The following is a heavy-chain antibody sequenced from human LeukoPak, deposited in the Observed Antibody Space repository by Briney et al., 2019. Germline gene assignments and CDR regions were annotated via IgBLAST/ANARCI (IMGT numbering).Heavy chain of an antibody. CDR3: AKGMAYYGSTEYFQH. CDR1: GFTFSSYG. CDR2: ISYDGSNK. Sequence: GGSLRLSCAASGFTFSSYGMHWVRQAPGKGLEWVAVISYDGSNKYYADSVKGRFTISRDNSKNTLYLQMNSQRAEDTAVYYCAKGMAYYGSTEYFQHWGQGTLVTVSS. V-gene: IGHV3-30*18. J-gene: IGHJ1*01. D-gene: IGHD3-22*01.